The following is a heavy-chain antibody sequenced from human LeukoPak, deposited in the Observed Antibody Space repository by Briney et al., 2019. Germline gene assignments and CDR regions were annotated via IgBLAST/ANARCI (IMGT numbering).Heavy chain of an antibody. CDR3: AREKKGLQYYYYYGMDV. D-gene: IGHD5-24*01. J-gene: IGHJ6*02. V-gene: IGHV3-33*08. CDR1: GFTFSSYS. Sequence: GGSLRLSCAASGFTFSSYSMNWVRQAPGKGLEWVAVIWYDGSNKYYADSVKGRFTISRDNSKNTLYLQMNSLRAEDTAVYYCAREKKGLQYYYYYGMDVWGQGTTVTVSS. CDR2: IWYDGSNK.